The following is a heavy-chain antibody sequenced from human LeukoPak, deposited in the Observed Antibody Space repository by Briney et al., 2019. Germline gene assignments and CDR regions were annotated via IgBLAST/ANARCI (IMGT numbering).Heavy chain of an antibody. V-gene: IGHV3-23*01. Sequence: PGGSLRLSCAASGFTFSSYAMSWVRQAPGKGLYWVSSIIDSGDSSAYADSVKGRFIISRDNSNNMLYLQMNSLRAEDTAVYYCAKDGVTTPYYFDYWGQGTLVTVSS. D-gene: IGHD4-17*01. CDR2: IIDSGDSS. CDR3: AKDGVTTPYYFDY. J-gene: IGHJ4*02. CDR1: GFTFSSYA.